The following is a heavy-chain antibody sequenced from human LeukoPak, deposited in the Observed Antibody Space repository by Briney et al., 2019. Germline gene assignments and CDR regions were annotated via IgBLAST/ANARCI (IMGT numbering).Heavy chain of an antibody. CDR1: GGSISTYY. Sequence: SETLSLTCTVSGGSISTYYWSWIRQPPGKGLAWIGYIYYSGSTNYNPSLKSRVTISVDTSKNQFSLKLSSVTAADTAVYYCAAVDTAMAFDYWGQGTLVTVSS. V-gene: IGHV4-59*01. D-gene: IGHD5-18*01. J-gene: IGHJ4*02. CDR2: IYYSGST. CDR3: AAVDTAMAFDY.